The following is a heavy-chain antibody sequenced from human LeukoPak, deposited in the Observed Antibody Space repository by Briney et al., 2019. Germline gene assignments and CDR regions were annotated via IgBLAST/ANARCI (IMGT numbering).Heavy chain of an antibody. Sequence: GSLRLSCAASGFPFSSYWMSWVRQAPGKGLEWVANIKQDGSDKYYVDAVKGRFTISRDNAKNSLYLQMNSLRAEDTAVYYCARNYYDFWSGYYIDWGQGTQVTVSS. D-gene: IGHD3-3*01. J-gene: IGHJ4*02. CDR2: IKQDGSDK. V-gene: IGHV3-7*01. CDR1: GFPFSSYW. CDR3: ARNYYDFWSGYYID.